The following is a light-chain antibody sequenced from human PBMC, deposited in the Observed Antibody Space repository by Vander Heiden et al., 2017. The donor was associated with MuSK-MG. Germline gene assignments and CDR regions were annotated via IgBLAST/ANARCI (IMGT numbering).Light chain of an antibody. V-gene: IGKV4-1*01. J-gene: IGKJ1*01. CDR3: QQDYTSPWT. CDR2: WAS. Sequence: IVMTQYPDSLTVSLGERATIDYKSSQSLLYSSNNKNYLVWYQQKPGQPPKLLISWASTRESGVPDRFSGSGSETDFTLTINSLQAEDVGVYYCQQDYTSPWTFGQGTRVEIK. CDR1: QSLLYSSNNKNY.